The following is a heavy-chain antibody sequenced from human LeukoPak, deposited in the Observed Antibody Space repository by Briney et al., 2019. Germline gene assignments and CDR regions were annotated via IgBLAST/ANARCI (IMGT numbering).Heavy chain of an antibody. J-gene: IGHJ5*02. CDR1: GFTFSSYS. D-gene: IGHD4-11*01. V-gene: IGHV3-48*02. CDR3: ARVRATARKTVTAWFDP. Sequence: PGGSLRLSCAASGFTFSSYSMNWVRQARGKGLEWVSYISSSSSTIYYADSVKGRFTISRDNAKNPLYLQMNSPRDEDTAVYYCARVRATARKTVTAWFDPWGQGTLVTVSS. CDR2: ISSSSSTI.